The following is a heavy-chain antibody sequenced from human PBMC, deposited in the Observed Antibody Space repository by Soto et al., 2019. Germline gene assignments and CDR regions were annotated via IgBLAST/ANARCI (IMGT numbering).Heavy chain of an antibody. J-gene: IGHJ4*02. CDR3: TTDRGYDYILAAWNDY. V-gene: IGHV3-74*01. Sequence: GGSLRLSCAASGFTFSSYWMHWVRQAPGKGLVWVSRINSDGSSTSYAGSVKGRFTISRDNAKNTLYLQMNSLRAEDTAVYYCTTDRGYDYILAAWNDYSGQGTLVTVSS. CDR2: INSDGSST. D-gene: IGHD3-16*01. CDR1: GFTFSSYW.